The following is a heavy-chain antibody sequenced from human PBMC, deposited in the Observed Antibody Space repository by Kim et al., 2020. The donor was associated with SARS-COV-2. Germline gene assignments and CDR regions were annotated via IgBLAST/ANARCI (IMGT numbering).Heavy chain of an antibody. CDR2: IYYSGST. V-gene: IGHV4-39*01. CDR3: ARQGVEFDY. D-gene: IGHD3-3*01. CDR1: GGSISSSSYY. J-gene: IGHJ4*02. Sequence: SETLSLTCTVSGGSISSSSYYWGWIRQPPGKGLEWIGSIYYSGSTYYNPSLKSRVTISVDTSKNQFSLKLSSVTAADTAVYYCARQGVEFDYWGQGTLVTVSS.